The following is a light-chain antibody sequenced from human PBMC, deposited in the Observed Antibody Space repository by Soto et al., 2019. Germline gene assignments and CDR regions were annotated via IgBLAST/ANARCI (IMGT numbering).Light chain of an antibody. CDR1: QSVSSD. CDR2: GAS. J-gene: IGKJ4*01. CDR3: QQYGSSLLT. Sequence: EIVLTQSPGTLSLSPGERATLPCRASQSVSSDLAWYQQKPGQAPRLLIYGASTRATGIPDRFSGSGSGTDFTLTISRLEPEDFAVYYCQQYGSSLLTFGGGTKVDIK. V-gene: IGKV3-20*01.